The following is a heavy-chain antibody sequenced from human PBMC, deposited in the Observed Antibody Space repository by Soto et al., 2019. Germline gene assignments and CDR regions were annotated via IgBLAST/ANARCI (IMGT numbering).Heavy chain of an antibody. J-gene: IGHJ6*02. CDR3: AKNGQPPYYYYGMDV. V-gene: IGHV1-18*01. CDR1: GYTFTNSG. D-gene: IGHD2-8*01. CDR2: ISTDNGNT. Sequence: ASVKVSCKASGYTFTNSGISWVRQAPGQGLEWMGWISTDNGNTNYAQHLQGRVSMTTDTSTSTAYMDLRSLRSDDRAVYYCAKNGQPPYYYYGMDVWGQGTTVTVSS.